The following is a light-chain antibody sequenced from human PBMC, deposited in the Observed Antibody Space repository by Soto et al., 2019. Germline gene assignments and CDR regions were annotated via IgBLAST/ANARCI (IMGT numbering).Light chain of an antibody. CDR1: SSDVGSYNF. CDR2: EGT. V-gene: IGLV2-23*01. CDR3: CSYAGPSKI. Sequence: QSALTQPASVSGSPGQSITISCTGTSSDVGSYNFVSWFQQHPGKVPKLIIYEGTERPSGVSNRFSASKSGNTASLTISGLQPEDEDDYYCCSYAGPSKIFGGGTKLTVL. J-gene: IGLJ2*01.